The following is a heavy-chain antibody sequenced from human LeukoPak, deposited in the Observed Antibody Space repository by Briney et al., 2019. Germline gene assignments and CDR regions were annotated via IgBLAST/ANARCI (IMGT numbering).Heavy chain of an antibody. CDR3: TRDAGGSSTSCLDY. V-gene: IGHV3-49*04. J-gene: IGHJ4*02. CDR2: IRSKAYGGTT. CDR1: GFTFGDYA. D-gene: IGHD2-2*01. Sequence: GGSLRLSCTASGFTFGDYAMSWVRRAPGKGLEWVGFIRSKAYGGTTEYAASVKGRFTISRDDSKSIAYLQMNSLKTEDTAVYYCTRDAGGSSTSCLDYWGQGTLVAVSS.